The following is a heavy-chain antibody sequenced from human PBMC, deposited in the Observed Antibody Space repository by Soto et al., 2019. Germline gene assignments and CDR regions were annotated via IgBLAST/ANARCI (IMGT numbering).Heavy chain of an antibody. CDR2: IYWDDDK. CDR3: AHIYDSSGLDY. V-gene: IGHV2-5*02. J-gene: IGHJ4*02. CDR1: GFSLSTSGVG. D-gene: IGHD3-22*01. Sequence: QITLKESGPTLVKPTQTLTLTCTFSGFSLSTSGVGVGWIRQPPGKALEWLALIYWDDDKRYSPSLKSRLTHTPDTPQTPVVLTMTNMDPVDTATSSCAHIYDSSGLDYWGQGTLVTVSS.